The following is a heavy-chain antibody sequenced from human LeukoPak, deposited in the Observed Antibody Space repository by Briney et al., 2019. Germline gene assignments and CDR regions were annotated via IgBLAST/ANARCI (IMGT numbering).Heavy chain of an antibody. V-gene: IGHV3-30*02. J-gene: IGHJ4*02. D-gene: IGHD1-26*01. CDR1: GFTFNYG. CDR3: AQGELSGNYFDY. Sequence: PGGSLRLSCAASGFTFNYGLHWVRQAPGKGLDRVAFILFDGSYKYYADSVKGRFTISRDNSKNTLYLQMNSLRAEDTAVYYCAQGELSGNYFDYWGQGTLVTVSS. CDR2: ILFDGSYK.